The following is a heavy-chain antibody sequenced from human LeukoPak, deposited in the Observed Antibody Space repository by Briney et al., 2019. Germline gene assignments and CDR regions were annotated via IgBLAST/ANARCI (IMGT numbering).Heavy chain of an antibody. CDR2: INPNSGGT. V-gene: IGHV1-2*02. D-gene: IGHD4/OR15-4a*01. Sequence: PEASVKVSCKASGYTFPGYYLHWVRQAPGQGLEWMGWINPNSGGTSYAQKFQGRVTMTRDTSISTAYMELSRLRSDDTAVYYCARRAGAYSHPYDYWGQGTLVTVSS. J-gene: IGHJ4*02. CDR1: GYTFPGYY. CDR3: ARRAGAYSHPYDY.